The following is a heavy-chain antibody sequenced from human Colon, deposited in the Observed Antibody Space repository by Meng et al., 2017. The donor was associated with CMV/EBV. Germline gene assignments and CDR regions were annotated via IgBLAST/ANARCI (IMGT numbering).Heavy chain of an antibody. CDR1: GGTLSSHG. V-gene: IGHV1-69*05. J-gene: IGHJ3*02. D-gene: IGHD2-2*01. CDR3: ARAKYCSSSSCSGFYI. CDR2: IIPMFGTA. Sequence: SVKVSCKASGGTLSSHGFSWVRQAPGQGLEWVGGIIPMFGTANYAQTFRGRVTITTDDSTSTAYVELRSLRSEDTAVYYCARAKYCSSSSCSGFYIWGQGTMVTVS.